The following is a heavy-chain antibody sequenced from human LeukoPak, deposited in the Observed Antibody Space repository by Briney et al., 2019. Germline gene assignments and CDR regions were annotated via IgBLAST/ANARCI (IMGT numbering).Heavy chain of an antibody. CDR2: IWYDGSNK. J-gene: IGHJ4*02. V-gene: IGHV3-33*01. CDR3: ARDSFCSGGTCYSGLFDY. CDR1: GFTFSSYG. Sequence: QPGGSLRLSCAASGFTFSSYGMHWVRQAPGKGLEWVAVIWYDGSNKYYADSVKGRFTISRDNSKNTLYLQMNGLRAEDTAIYYCARDSFCSGGTCYSGLFDYWGQGTLVTVSS. D-gene: IGHD2-15*01.